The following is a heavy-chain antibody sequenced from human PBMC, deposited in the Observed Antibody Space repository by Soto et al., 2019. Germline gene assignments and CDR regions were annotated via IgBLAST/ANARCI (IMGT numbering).Heavy chain of an antibody. CDR1: GGTFSSYT. CDR3: ARDLDSSSPHDAFDI. V-gene: IGHV1-69*04. J-gene: IGHJ3*02. CDR2: IIPILGIA. Sequence: SVKVSCKASGGTFSSYTISWVRQAPGQGLEWMGRIIPILGIANYAQKFQGRVTITADKSTSTAYMELSSLRSEDTAVYYCARDLDSSSPHDAFDIWGQGTMVTVSS. D-gene: IGHD6-6*01.